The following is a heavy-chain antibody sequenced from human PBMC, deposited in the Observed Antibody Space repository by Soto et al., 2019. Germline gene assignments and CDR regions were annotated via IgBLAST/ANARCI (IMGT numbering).Heavy chain of an antibody. CDR3: AKGLEMATIILYYYGMDV. V-gene: IGHV3-30*18. D-gene: IGHD5-12*01. J-gene: IGHJ6*02. Sequence: GGSLRLSCAASGFTFSSYGMHWVRQAPGKGLEWVAVRSYDGSNKYYADSVKGRFTISRDNSKNTLYLQMNSLRAEDTAVYYCAKGLEMATIILYYYGMDVWGQGTTVTVSS. CDR2: RSYDGSNK. CDR1: GFTFSSYG.